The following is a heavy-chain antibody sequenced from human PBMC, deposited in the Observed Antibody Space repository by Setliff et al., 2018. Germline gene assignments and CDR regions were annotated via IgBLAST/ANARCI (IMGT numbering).Heavy chain of an antibody. V-gene: IGHV1-8*01. CDR1: GYTFTSYD. CDR2: MNPNSGNT. J-gene: IGHJ6*02. Sequence: ASVKVSCKASGYTFTSYDINWVRQATGQGLEWMGWMNPNSGNTGYAQKFQGRVTMTRNTSISTAYMELSSLRSEDTAVYYCARAPDCGGDCYAPTPKYYYYYYGMDAWGQGTTVTVSS. D-gene: IGHD2-21*02. CDR3: ARAPDCGGDCYAPTPKYYYYYYGMDA.